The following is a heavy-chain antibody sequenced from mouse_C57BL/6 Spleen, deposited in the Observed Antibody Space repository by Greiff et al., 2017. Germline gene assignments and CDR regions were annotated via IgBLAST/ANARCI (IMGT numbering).Heavy chain of an antibody. V-gene: IGHV1-64*01. J-gene: IGHJ2*01. Sequence: QVQLQQSGAELVKPGASVKMSCKASGYTFTSYWMHWVKQRPGQGLEWIGMIHPSSGSTNYNEKFKGKATLTVDKSSSTAYMQLSSLTSEDSAVYDCTRGVVEAYYFDYWGQGTTLTVSS. D-gene: IGHD1-1*02. CDR1: GYTFTSYW. CDR2: IHPSSGST. CDR3: TRGVVEAYYFDY.